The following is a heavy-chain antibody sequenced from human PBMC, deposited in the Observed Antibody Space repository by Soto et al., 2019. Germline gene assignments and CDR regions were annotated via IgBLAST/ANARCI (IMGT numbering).Heavy chain of an antibody. CDR1: GVSFNNNG. CDR3: ARVLYYGSGSYSPYGMDV. J-gene: IGHJ6*02. CDR2: VSPPFRTS. Sequence: QVQLVQSGAEVTKPGSSVKVSCKTSGVSFNNNGIGWVRQAPGHGLEWMGGVSPPFRTSNYARKFQGRISVTAAASTGTVNMELSSLTSDDTAQYYCARVLYYGSGSYSPYGMDVWGQGTTVTVSS. V-gene: IGHV1-69*01. D-gene: IGHD3-10*01.